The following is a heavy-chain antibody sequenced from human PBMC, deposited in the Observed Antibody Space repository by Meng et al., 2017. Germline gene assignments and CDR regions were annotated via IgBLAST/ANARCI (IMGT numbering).Heavy chain of an antibody. D-gene: IGHD3-10*01. CDR1: GGTFSSYA. J-gene: IGHJ3*02. V-gene: IGHV1-69*06. CDR2: IIPNFGTA. CDR3: ARDFARGGDDAFDI. Sequence: AVKVSCKASGGTFSSYAISWVRQAPGQGLEWMGGIIPNFGTANYAQKFQGRVTITADKPTSTAYMELSSLGSEDTAVYYCARDFARGGDDAFDIWGQGTMVTVSS.